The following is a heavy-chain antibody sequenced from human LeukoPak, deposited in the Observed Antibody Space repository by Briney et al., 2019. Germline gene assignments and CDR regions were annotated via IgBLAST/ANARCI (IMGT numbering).Heavy chain of an antibody. Sequence: RSEGSLRLSCAASGFTFSSYAMSWVRQAPGKGLEWVSAISGSGGSTYYADSVKGRFTISRDNSKNTLYLQINSLRAEDTAVYYCAIAAGTYYYDSTEHAPFDYWGQGTLVTVSS. CDR3: AIAAGTYYYDSTEHAPFDY. D-gene: IGHD3-22*01. J-gene: IGHJ4*02. CDR1: GFTFSSYA. CDR2: ISGSGGST. V-gene: IGHV3-23*01.